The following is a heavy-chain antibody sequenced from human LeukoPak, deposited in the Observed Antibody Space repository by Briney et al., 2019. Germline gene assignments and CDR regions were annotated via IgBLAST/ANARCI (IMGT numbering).Heavy chain of an antibody. CDR2: ISAYNGNT. CDR1: GYTFTSYY. Sequence: GASVKVSCKASGYTFTSYYMHWVRQAPGQGLEWMGWISAYNGNTNYAQKLQGRVTMTTDTSTSTAYMELRSLRSDDTAVYYCARAAYYDSSGDAFDIWGQGTMVTVSS. D-gene: IGHD3-22*01. J-gene: IGHJ3*02. V-gene: IGHV1-18*04. CDR3: ARAAYYDSSGDAFDI.